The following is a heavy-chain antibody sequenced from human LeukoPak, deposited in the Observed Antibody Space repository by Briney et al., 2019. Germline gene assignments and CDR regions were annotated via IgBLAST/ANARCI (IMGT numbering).Heavy chain of an antibody. J-gene: IGHJ2*01. Sequence: ASVKVSCKASGYTFTSYDINWVRQATGQGLEWMGWMNPNSGNTGYAQKFQGRVTMTRNTSISTAYMELSSLRSEDTAVYYCARGDRGAYCGGDCYSWWYFDLWGRGTLVTVSS. CDR3: ARGDRGAYCGGDCYSWWYFDL. CDR2: MNPNSGNT. CDR1: GYTFTSYD. V-gene: IGHV1-8*01. D-gene: IGHD2-21*02.